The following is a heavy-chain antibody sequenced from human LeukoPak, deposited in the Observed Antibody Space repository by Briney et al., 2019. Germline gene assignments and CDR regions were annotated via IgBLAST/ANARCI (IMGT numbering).Heavy chain of an antibody. J-gene: IGHJ4*02. CDR3: ARDQRGGYSGYDPGLDY. Sequence: GGSLRLSCAASGFTFSDHYMDWVRQAPGKGLEWVGRTRNKANSYTTEYAASVKGRFTISRDDSKNSLYLQMNSLKTEDTAVYYCARDQRGGYSGYDPGLDYWGQGTLVTVSS. CDR1: GFTFSDHY. CDR2: TRNKANSYTT. V-gene: IGHV3-72*01. D-gene: IGHD5-12*01.